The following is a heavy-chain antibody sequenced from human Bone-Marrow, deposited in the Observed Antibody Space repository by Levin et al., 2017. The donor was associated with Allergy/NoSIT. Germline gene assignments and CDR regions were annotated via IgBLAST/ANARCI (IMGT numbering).Heavy chain of an antibody. V-gene: IGHV4-59*01. CDR3: ARAGDWESSVWYGTKDYAMEF. CDR2: IYSTASS. CDR1: GVSINNYF. Sequence: SQTLSLTCTVSGVSINNYFWSWIRQPPGKGLEWIGYIYSTASSSYNPSLTNRVTMSIETSKNQVSLKLRSVTAADTAVYYCARAGDWESSVWYGTKDYAMEFWGQGTTVTVSS. D-gene: IGHD6-19*01. J-gene: IGHJ6*02.